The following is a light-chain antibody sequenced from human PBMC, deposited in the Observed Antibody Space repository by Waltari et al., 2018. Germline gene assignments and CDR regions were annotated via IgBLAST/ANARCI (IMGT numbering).Light chain of an antibody. CDR1: SSNLGSTY. J-gene: IGLJ1*01. CDR2: RNN. CDR3: ASWDDSHYV. V-gene: IGLV1-47*01. Sequence: QSVLTQPPSASGTPGQRVGISCSGISSNLGSTYLYWYQQLPGTAPKLLIYRNNQRPSGVPDRFSAYKYGTSASLAISGLRSEDEAVYYCASWDDSHYVFGTGTKVTVL.